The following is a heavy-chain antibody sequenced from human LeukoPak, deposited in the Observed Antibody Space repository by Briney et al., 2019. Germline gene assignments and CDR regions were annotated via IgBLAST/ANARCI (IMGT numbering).Heavy chain of an antibody. D-gene: IGHD6-13*01. CDR1: RFTVSSNY. CDR3: ARLLYSSRLFDY. Sequence: GGSLRLSCAASRFTVSSNYMIWVRQAPGKGLEWVSVIDSGGSTYYADSVRGRFTVSRDTSKNTMYLHMNSLRAEDTAVYYCARLLYSSRLFDYWGQGTLVTVSS. V-gene: IGHV3-53*01. J-gene: IGHJ4*02. CDR2: IDSGGST.